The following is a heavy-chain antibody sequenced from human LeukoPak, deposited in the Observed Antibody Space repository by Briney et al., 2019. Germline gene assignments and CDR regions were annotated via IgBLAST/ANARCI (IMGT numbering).Heavy chain of an antibody. CDR2: TSSDAYNT. Sequence: GGSLRLSCVASGFTFSNYGMHWVRQAPGKGLEWVASTSSDAYNTYFADSVKGRFSISRDNSKNTLYLQMNSLGPEDTAVYYCAKDRDLVIMVYAPFDYWGQGTLVTVSS. CDR3: AKDRDLVIMVYAPFDY. D-gene: IGHD2-8*01. CDR1: GFTFSNYG. V-gene: IGHV3-30*02. J-gene: IGHJ4*02.